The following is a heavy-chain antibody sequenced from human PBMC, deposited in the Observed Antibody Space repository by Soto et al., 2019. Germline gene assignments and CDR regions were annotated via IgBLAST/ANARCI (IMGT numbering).Heavy chain of an antibody. J-gene: IGHJ4*02. CDR1: GGSISSYY. Sequence: QVQLQESGPGLVKPSETLSLTCTVSGGSISSYYWSWIRQSPGKGLEWIGYIYYSGSTKYNPSLKSLVTIAVDTSTNQFSLKLSSVTAADTAVYYCARGRGDTAMAWYYWGQGTLVTVSS. CDR2: IYYSGST. D-gene: IGHD5-18*01. CDR3: ARGRGDTAMAWYY. V-gene: IGHV4-59*01.